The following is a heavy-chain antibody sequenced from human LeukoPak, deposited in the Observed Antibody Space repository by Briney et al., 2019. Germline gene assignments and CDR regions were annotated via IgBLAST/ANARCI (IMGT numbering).Heavy chain of an antibody. D-gene: IGHD5-12*01. CDR1: GGTFSSYA. Sequence: ASVKVSCKASGGTFSSYAISWVRQAPGQGLEWMGRIIPILGIANYAQKFQGRVTITADKSTSTAYMELSSLRSEDTAVYYCASISLIVATIGDDAFDIWGQGTMVTVSS. CDR2: IIPILGIA. V-gene: IGHV1-69*04. J-gene: IGHJ3*02. CDR3: ASISLIVATIGDDAFDI.